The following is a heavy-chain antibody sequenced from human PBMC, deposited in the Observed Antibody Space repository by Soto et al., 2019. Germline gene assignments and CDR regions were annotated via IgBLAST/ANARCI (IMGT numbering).Heavy chain of an antibody. J-gene: IGHJ6*02. CDR3: ARDQKIYDFWSSYDRDFYYSMDV. CDR2: IWYDGSKT. V-gene: IGHV3-33*07. D-gene: IGHD3-3*01. Sequence: PGGSLRLSGSVLGLFSGGYGLNWVGRVQGKGLGWGALIWYDGSKTYYADSVKGRFTISRDNSMHTLYLQMNSLRAEDTAMYYCARDQKIYDFWSSYDRDFYYSMDVWGQGTTVTVSS. CDR1: GLFSGGYG.